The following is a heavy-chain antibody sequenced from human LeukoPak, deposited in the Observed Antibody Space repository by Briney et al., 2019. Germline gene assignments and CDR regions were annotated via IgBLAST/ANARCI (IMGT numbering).Heavy chain of an antibody. CDR2: INAGNGNT. V-gene: IGHV1-3*01. J-gene: IGHJ3*02. Sequence: ALVKVSCKASGYTFTSYAMHWVRQAPGQRLEWMGWINAGNGNTKYSQKFQGRVTITRDTSASTAYMELSSLRSEDTAVYYCARVYGDYRRNDAFDIWGQGTMVTVSS. CDR1: GYTFTSYA. D-gene: IGHD4-17*01. CDR3: ARVYGDYRRNDAFDI.